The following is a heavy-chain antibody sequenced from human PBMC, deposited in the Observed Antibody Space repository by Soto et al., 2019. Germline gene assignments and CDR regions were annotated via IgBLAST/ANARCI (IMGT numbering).Heavy chain of an antibody. CDR1: GFTFSNAA. J-gene: IGHJ4*02. CDR2: MRSKSNRYAT. Sequence: EVQLVESGGGMVQPGGSLKLCCVASGFTFSNAAVHWVRQTSEKGLEWLGRMRSKSNRYATDYNESVRGRFSISRDDSKNTAYLSMNSLKSDDTAIYYCSATLSVFHYWDQGARLIVSS. V-gene: IGHV3-73*01. D-gene: IGHD6-19*01. CDR3: SATLSVFHY.